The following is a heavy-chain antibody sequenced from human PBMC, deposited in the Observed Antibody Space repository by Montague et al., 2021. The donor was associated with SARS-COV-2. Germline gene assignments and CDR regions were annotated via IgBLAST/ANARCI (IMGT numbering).Heavy chain of an antibody. J-gene: IGHJ4*02. CDR3: VRDTGSAQAGFDA. CDR2: TNYRSKWTS. Sequence: CAISGDSVWSNTAAWNWIGQSPSGGLEWLGRTNYRSKWTSDYAMSVEGRISIDPDTSKNQFFLHLRSVTPEDTGVYYCVRDTGSAQAGFDAWGQGTLVTVSS. CDR1: GDSVWSNTAA. V-gene: IGHV6-1*01. D-gene: IGHD4-17*01.